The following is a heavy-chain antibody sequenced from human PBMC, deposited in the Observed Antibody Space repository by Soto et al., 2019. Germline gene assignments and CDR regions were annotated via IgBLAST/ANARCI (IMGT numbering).Heavy chain of an antibody. CDR1: GFTFSSYW. D-gene: IGHD2-2*01. V-gene: IGHV3-74*01. CDR3: ARDKDIVVVPAASGMDV. CDR2: INSDGSST. J-gene: IGHJ6*04. Sequence: GGSLRLSCAASGFTFSSYWMHWVRQAPGKGLVWVSRINSDGSSTSYADSVKGRFTISRDNAKNTLYLQMNSLRAEDTAVYYCARDKDIVVVPAASGMDVWGKGTTVTVSS.